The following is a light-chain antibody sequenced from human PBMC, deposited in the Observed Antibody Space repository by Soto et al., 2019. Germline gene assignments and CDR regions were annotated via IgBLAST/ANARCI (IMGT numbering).Light chain of an antibody. J-gene: IGKJ3*01. CDR1: QTGPSRY. CDR2: GAS. V-gene: IGKV3-20*01. Sequence: EIVLTQSPGTLSLSPGEKGTLSCRARQTGPSRYLAWYQQKPGQAPRLLIYGASRRATGIPDRFSGSGSGTDFTLTISRLEPEDFAVYYCQQYGSSPRVTFGPGTKVHIK. CDR3: QQYGSSPRVT.